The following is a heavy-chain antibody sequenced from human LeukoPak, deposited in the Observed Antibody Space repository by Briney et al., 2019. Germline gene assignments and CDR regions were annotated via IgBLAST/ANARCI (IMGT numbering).Heavy chain of an antibody. D-gene: IGHD2-21*01. Sequence: PSETLSLTCTVSGGSINSNSYYWGWLRQPPGKNLEWIGNVYYDGTTFYNPSLKSRVTMSVDTSENHFSLKLTSVTAADTATYYCARVSRLWWARDIWGQGTMVTVSS. V-gene: IGHV4-39*02. CDR2: VYYDGTT. J-gene: IGHJ3*02. CDR1: GGSINSNSYY. CDR3: ARVSRLWWARDI.